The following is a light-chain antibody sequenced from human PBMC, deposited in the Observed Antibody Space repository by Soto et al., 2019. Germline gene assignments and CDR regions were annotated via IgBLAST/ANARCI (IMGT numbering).Light chain of an antibody. CDR3: AAWDDGLRGRV. J-gene: IGLJ3*02. CDR1: SSNIGRNT. CDR2: HNN. V-gene: IGLV1-44*01. Sequence: QSVLTQPPSASGTPGQRVTISCSGSSSNIGRNTVNWYQQLPGTAPKLLIYHNNQRPSGVPDRFSGSKSGTSASLAISGLQSEDEADYYCAAWDDGLRGRVFGGGTKVTVL.